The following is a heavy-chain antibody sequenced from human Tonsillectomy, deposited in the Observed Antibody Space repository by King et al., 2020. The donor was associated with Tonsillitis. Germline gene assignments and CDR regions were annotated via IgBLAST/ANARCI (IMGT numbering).Heavy chain of an antibody. J-gene: IGHJ4*02. CDR2: ISNSGSYK. D-gene: IGHD1-1*01. CDR1: GFTFRSYS. V-gene: IGHV3-21*01. Sequence: VQLVESGGGLVKPGGSLRLSCAAYGFTFRSYSMNWVRQAPGKGLEWVSSISNSGSYKYYADSVKGRFTISRDNAKNSLNLQMNSLRAEDTAVYYCARGKDWNDNWGQGTLVTVSS. CDR3: ARGKDWNDN.